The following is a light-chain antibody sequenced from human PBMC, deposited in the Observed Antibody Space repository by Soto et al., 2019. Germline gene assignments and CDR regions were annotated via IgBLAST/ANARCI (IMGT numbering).Light chain of an antibody. CDR2: DNN. CDR1: SFNIGNNY. V-gene: IGLV1-51*01. Sequence: QSVLTQPPSVSAAPGQKVIISCSGSSFNIGNNYVSWYQQLPGTAPKLLIYDNNKRPSGIPDRFPGSKSGTSATLAITGLQTADEADYYCGAWESSLNPYVFGTGTKVTVL. CDR3: GAWESSLNPYV. J-gene: IGLJ1*01.